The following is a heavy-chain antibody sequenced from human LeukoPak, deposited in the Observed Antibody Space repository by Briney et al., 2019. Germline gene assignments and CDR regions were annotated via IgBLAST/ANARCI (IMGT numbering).Heavy chain of an antibody. CDR1: GGTFSSYA. J-gene: IGHJ6*02. CDR3: ARDALYSSSWYYGMDV. D-gene: IGHD6-13*01. Sequence: SVKVSCKASGGTFSSYAISWVRQAPGQGLEWMGRIIPILGIANYAQKFQGRVTITADKSTSTAYMELSSLRSDDTAVYYCARDALYSSSWYYGMDVWGQGTTVTVSS. V-gene: IGHV1-69*04. CDR2: IIPILGIA.